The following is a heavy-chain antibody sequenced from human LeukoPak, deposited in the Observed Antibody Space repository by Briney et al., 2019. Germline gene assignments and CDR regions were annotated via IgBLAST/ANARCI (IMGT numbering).Heavy chain of an antibody. CDR1: GGSISSSNW. J-gene: IGHJ4*02. Sequence: SETLSLTCAVSGGSISSSNWWSWVRQPPGKGLEWIGEIYHSGSTNYNPSLKSRVTISVDKSKNQFSLKLSSVTAADTAVYYCARVGGSAPGSYDGYFDYWGQGTLVTVSS. CDR2: IYHSGST. V-gene: IGHV4-4*02. D-gene: IGHD1-26*01. CDR3: ARVGGSAPGSYDGYFDY.